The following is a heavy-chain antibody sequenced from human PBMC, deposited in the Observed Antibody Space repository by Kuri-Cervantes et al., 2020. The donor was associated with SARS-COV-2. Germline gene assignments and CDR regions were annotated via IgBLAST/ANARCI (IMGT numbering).Heavy chain of an antibody. CDR1: AFTFSTYW. J-gene: IGHJ6*03. D-gene: IGHD3-10*01. Sequence: GGSLRLSCAASAFTFSTYWMTWVRQAPGKGLEWVSVIWYDGKNEYYAGSVKGRFNISRDTSKNTVSLHMNSLRAEDTAMYYCATGAANSYMDVWGRGTTVTVSS. V-gene: IGHV3-33*08. CDR3: ATGAANSYMDV. CDR2: IWYDGKNE.